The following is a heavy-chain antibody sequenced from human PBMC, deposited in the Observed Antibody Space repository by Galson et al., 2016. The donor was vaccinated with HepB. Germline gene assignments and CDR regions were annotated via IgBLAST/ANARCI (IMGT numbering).Heavy chain of an antibody. D-gene: IGHD3-10*02. CDR3: VNVPFDY. CDR2: IKQDGGEK. V-gene: IGHV3-7*01. J-gene: IGHJ4*02. CDR1: GFTFSNHW. Sequence: SLRLSCAASGFTFSNHWMTWVRQAPGKGLEWVANIKQDGGEKYYVDSVKGRFTISRDNSKNTLYLKISSLRAEDTAVYYCVNVPFDYWGQGTLVTVSS.